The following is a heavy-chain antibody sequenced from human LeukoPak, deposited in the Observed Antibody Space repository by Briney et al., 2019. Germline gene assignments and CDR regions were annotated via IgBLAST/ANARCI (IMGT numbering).Heavy chain of an antibody. Sequence: GGSLRLSCTASGFTFGDYAMSWFRQAPGKGLEWVGFIRSKAYGGTTEYAASVKGRFTISRDDSKSIAYLQMNSLKTEDTAVYYCTRDPIAAAGYYYYYYMDVWGKGTTVTVSS. CDR3: TRDPIAAAGYYYYYYMDV. J-gene: IGHJ6*03. CDR1: GFTFGDYA. V-gene: IGHV3-49*03. CDR2: IRSKAYGGTT. D-gene: IGHD6-13*01.